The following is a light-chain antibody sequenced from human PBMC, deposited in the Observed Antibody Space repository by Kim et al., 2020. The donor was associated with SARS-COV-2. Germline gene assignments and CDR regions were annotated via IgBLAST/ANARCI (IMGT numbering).Light chain of an antibody. J-gene: IGLJ2*01. V-gene: IGLV2-11*03. CDR2: DVT. CDR3: SSYAGSYSSYVL. Sequence: SVTISCTGTSSDVGSHKYVSWYQQHPDKAPKLIIYDVTKRTSGVPDRFSGSKSGNTASLTVSGLQAEDEADYYCSSYAGSYSSYVLFGGGTQLTVL. CDR1: SSDVGSHKY.